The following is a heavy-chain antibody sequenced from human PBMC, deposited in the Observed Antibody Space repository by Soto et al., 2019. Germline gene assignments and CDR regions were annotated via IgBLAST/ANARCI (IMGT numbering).Heavy chain of an antibody. D-gene: IGHD4-17*01. Sequence: LSLTCTVSGGSISSYYWSWIRQPPGEGLEWIGYIYYSGSTNYNPSLKSRVTISVDTSKNQFSLKLSSVTAADTAVYYCARSYGDSHFDYWGQGTLVTVSS. CDR3: ARSYGDSHFDY. CDR1: GGSISSYY. V-gene: IGHV4-59*01. CDR2: IYYSGST. J-gene: IGHJ4*02.